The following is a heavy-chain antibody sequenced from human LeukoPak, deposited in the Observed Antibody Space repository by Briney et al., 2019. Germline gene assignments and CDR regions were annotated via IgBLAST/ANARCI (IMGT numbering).Heavy chain of an antibody. J-gene: IGHJ4*02. V-gene: IGHV3-30*04. CDR2: ISYDGSNK. CDR3: ARDSEPRGYSYGHVGY. Sequence: PGGSLRLSCAASGFTFSSYAMHWVRQAPGKGLGWVAVISYDGSNKYYADSVRGRFTISRDNSKNTLYLQMNSLRAEDTAVYYCARDSEPRGYSYGHVGYWGQGTLVTVSS. D-gene: IGHD5-18*01. CDR1: GFTFSSYA.